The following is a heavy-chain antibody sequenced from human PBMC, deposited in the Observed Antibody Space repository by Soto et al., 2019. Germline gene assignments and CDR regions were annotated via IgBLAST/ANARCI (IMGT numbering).Heavy chain of an antibody. CDR3: ALVGYCSGGSCYADAFDI. J-gene: IGHJ3*02. CDR1: GGTFSSYT. D-gene: IGHD2-15*01. CDR2: MNPNSGNT. V-gene: IGHV1-8*01. Sequence: GTSVKVSCKASGGTFSSYTINWVRQATEQGLEWMGWMNPNSGNTGYAQKFQGRVTMTRNTSISTAYMELSSLRSEDTAVYYCALVGYCSGGSCYADAFDIWGQGTMVTVSS.